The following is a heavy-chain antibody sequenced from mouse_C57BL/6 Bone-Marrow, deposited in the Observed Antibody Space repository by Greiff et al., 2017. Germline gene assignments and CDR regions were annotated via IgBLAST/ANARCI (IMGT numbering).Heavy chain of an antibody. CDR3: ARGETIYYGNDDSYYAMDY. J-gene: IGHJ4*01. CDR1: GYTFTDYN. CDR2: INPNNGGT. V-gene: IGHV1-22*01. Sequence: EVQLQQSGPELVKPGASVKMSCKASGYTFTDYNMHWVKQSHGKSLEWIGYINPNNGGTSYNQKFKGKATLTVNKSSSTAYMERRSLTSEDSAVYYCARGETIYYGNDDSYYAMDYWGQGTSVTVSS. D-gene: IGHD2-2*01.